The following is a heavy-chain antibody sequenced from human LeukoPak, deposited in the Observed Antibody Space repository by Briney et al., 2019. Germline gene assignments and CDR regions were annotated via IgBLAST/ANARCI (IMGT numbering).Heavy chain of an antibody. CDR1: GGTFSSYA. CDR2: IIPILGIA. J-gene: IGHJ4*02. D-gene: IGHD3-22*01. V-gene: IGHV1-69*04. CDR3: ARAEAYYYDSSGYPVGY. Sequence: ASVKVSCKASGGTFSSYAISWVRQAPGQGLEWMGRIIPILGIANYAQKLQGRVTMTTDTSTSTAYMELRSLRSDDTAVYYCARAEAYYYDSSGYPVGYWGQGTLVTVSS.